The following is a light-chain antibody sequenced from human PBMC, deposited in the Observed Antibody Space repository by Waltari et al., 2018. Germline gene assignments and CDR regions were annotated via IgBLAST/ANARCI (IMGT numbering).Light chain of an antibody. V-gene: IGLV2-8*01. CDR3: CSYAGTNNFYV. Sequence: QSALTQPPSASGSPGESVTIPCTGTSSDIGDYDYVPWYQQHPGKAPKLIIYEVIKRPSGVPDRFSGSKSGNTASLTVSGLQAEDEADYYCCSYAGTNNFYVFGTGTKVTVL. CDR2: EVI. CDR1: SSDIGDYDY. J-gene: IGLJ1*01.